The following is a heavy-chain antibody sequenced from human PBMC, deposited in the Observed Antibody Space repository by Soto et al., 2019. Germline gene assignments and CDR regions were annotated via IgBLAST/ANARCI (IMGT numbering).Heavy chain of an antibody. D-gene: IGHD6-19*01. Sequence: GGSLRLSCAASGFTFSSYSMNWVRQAPGKGLEWVSSISSSSSYIYYADSVKGRFTISRDNAKNSLYLQMSSLRAEDTAVYYCARDEYSSGFFDYWGQGTLVTVSS. J-gene: IGHJ4*02. V-gene: IGHV3-21*01. CDR3: ARDEYSSGFFDY. CDR2: ISSSSSYI. CDR1: GFTFSSYS.